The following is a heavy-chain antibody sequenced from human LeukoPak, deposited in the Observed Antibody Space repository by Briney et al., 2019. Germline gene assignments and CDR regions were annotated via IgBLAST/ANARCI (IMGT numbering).Heavy chain of an antibody. CDR3: AREGKDTAMVTYYYYYMDV. J-gene: IGHJ6*03. CDR2: INPNSGGT. V-gene: IGHV1-2*02. CDR1: GYTFTGYY. Sequence: ASVQVSCKASGYTFTGYYMHWVRQAPGRGREWMGWINPNSGGTNYAQKFQGRVTMTRDTSISTAYMELSRLRSDDTAVYYCAREGKDTAMVTYYYYYMDVWGKGTTVTISS. D-gene: IGHD5-18*01.